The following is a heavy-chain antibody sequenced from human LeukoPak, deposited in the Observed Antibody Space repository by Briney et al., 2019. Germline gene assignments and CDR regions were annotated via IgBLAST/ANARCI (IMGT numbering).Heavy chain of an antibody. V-gene: IGHV1-46*01. CDR3: ARAKGLFDH. Sequence: ASVKVSCKASGYTFAIYYIHWVRQAPGQGLEWVGIINPSGGSTSYTQKFQGRLTMTRDTSTSTVCMELGSLRSEDTAVYYCARAKGLFDHWGQGTLVTVSS. CDR1: GYTFAIYY. CDR2: INPSGGST. J-gene: IGHJ4*02.